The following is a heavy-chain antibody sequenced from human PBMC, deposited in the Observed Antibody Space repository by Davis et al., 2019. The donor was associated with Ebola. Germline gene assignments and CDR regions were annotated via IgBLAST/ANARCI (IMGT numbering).Heavy chain of an antibody. CDR1: GFTSSSYS. J-gene: IGHJ6*04. D-gene: IGHD2-15*01. V-gene: IGHV3-30*03. CDR3: ARGEDIVVVVAATHYYYGMDV. Sequence: GGSLRLSFAASGFTSSSYSMHWVPQAPGKGLVWVAVISYDGSNKYYADSVKGRFTISRDNSKNTLYLQMNSLRAEDTAVYYCARGEDIVVVVAATHYYYGMDVWGKGTTVTVSS. CDR2: ISYDGSNK.